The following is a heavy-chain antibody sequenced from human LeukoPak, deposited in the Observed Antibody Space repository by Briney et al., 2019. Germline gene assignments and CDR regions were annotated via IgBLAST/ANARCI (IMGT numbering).Heavy chain of an antibody. CDR2: IYYSGST. J-gene: IGHJ4*02. V-gene: IGHV4-59*01. Sequence: SETLSLTCTVSVGSISSYYWSWLRQPPEKALEWIGYIYYSGSTNYNPSLKSRVTISVDTSKNQFSLKLSSVTAADTAVYYCARDVWGGYFDYWGQGTLVTVSS. CDR1: VGSISSYY. CDR3: ARDVWGGYFDY. D-gene: IGHD3-16*01.